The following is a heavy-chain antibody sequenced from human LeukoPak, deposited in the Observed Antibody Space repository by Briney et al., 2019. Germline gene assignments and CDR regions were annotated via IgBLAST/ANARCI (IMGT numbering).Heavy chain of an antibody. D-gene: IGHD3-22*01. CDR1: GGSISSYF. CDR2: IYTSGST. CDR3: ARAGYDSSGYFSFDY. Sequence: SETLSLTCTVSGGSISSYFWTWIRQPAGMGLEWIGRIYTSGSTNYKPSLKSRVTMSVDTSKNQFSLKLSSVTAADTAVYYCARAGYDSSGYFSFDYWGQGTLVTVSS. V-gene: IGHV4-4*07. J-gene: IGHJ4*02.